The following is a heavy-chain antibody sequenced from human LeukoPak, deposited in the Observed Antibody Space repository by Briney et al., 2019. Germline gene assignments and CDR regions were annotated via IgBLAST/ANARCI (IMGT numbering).Heavy chain of an antibody. D-gene: IGHD1-20*01. CDR1: GGSISSYY. V-gene: IGHV4-59*01. CDR2: IYYSGST. J-gene: IGHJ5*02. CDR3: ARTITGSSFDP. Sequence: SSETLSLTCTVSGGSISSYYWSWIRQPPGKGLEWIGYIYYSGSTNYNPSLKSRVTISVDTSKNQFSLKLSSVTAADTAVYYCARTITGSSFDPWGQGTLVTVSS.